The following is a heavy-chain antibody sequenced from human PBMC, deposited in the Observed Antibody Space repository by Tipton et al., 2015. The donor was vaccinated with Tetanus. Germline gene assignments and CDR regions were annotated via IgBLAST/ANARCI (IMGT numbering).Heavy chain of an antibody. CDR2: IKHDGSTK. J-gene: IGHJ5*02. CDR3: ARVSDGGYSP. D-gene: IGHD1-26*01. V-gene: IGHV3-7*03. Sequence: SGFTFSTYGMTWVRQAPGKGLEWVANIKHDGSTKSYVDSVKGRFTISRDNGNNPLCLQMNNLRAEDTAVYYCARVSDGGYSPWGQGTLVTVSS. CDR1: GFTFSTYG.